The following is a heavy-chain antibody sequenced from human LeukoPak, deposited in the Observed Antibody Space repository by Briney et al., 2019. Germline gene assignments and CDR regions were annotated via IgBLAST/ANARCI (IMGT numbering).Heavy chain of an antibody. CDR3: AKSGRTTISYYYSDY. V-gene: IGHV3-23*01. Sequence: GESLKISCAASGTTFSSFAMSWVRQAPGKGLEWVSGISGSGANTYYAASVKGRVTISRDNSKNTLYLQINSLRGEDTAVYYCAKSGRTTISYYYSDYWGQGTLVTVSS. D-gene: IGHD1-1*01. CDR2: ISGSGANT. CDR1: GTTFSSFA. J-gene: IGHJ4*02.